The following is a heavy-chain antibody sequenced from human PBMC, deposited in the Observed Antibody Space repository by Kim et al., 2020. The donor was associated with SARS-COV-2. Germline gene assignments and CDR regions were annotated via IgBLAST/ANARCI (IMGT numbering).Heavy chain of an antibody. D-gene: IGHD3-16*01. Sequence: ASVKVSCKVSGYRLTEVSLQWVRQAPGKGPEWMGGFDPENVGGSYAQRFQGRITMTEDTSAGTAYMELRSLRSEDTAVYYCAAAPFEGDWELLGDYWGQGTLVTVSS. V-gene: IGHV1-24*01. J-gene: IGHJ4*02. CDR2: FDPENVGG. CDR1: GYRLTEVS. CDR3: AAAPFEGDWELLGDY.